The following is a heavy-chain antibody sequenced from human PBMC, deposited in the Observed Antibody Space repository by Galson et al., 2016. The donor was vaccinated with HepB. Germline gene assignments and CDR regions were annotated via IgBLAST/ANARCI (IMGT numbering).Heavy chain of an antibody. CDR2: TSNEGIYK. CDR3: ARECAGDCSDAFDL. CDR1: GFTFRDYA. J-gene: IGHJ3*01. D-gene: IGHD2-21*02. Sequence: SLRLSCAASGFTFRDYAMHWLRQAPGKGLESVAFTSNEGIYKFYADSVRGRFSISRDNSKKTLYLQMSGLRHEDTAMYFCARECAGDCSDAFDLWGQGTVVTASS. V-gene: IGHV3-30*04.